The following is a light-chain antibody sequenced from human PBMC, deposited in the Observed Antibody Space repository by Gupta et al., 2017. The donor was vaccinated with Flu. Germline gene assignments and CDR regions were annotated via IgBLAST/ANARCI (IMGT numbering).Light chain of an antibody. Sequence: SSNIGSNAVSWYQQIPGAAPKLLIYNDSQRPSGVPDRFSGSKSGTSASLAIRGLQSEDEADYYCAAWDDSLNGLWVFGGGTKLTVL. CDR3: AAWDDSLNGLWV. J-gene: IGLJ3*02. V-gene: IGLV1-44*01. CDR2: NDS. CDR1: SSNIGSNA.